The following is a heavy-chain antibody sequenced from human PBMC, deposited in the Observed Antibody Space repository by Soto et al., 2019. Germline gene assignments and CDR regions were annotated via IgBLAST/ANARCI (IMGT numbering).Heavy chain of an antibody. D-gene: IGHD4-17*01. J-gene: IGHJ5*02. Sequence: QVQLVESGGGVVQPGRSLRLSCAASGFTFSCYAMHWVRHAPGEGLEWVAVIWYDGSNKYYADSVKGRFTISRDNSKNTLYLQMNSLRAEDTALYYCARDYHGDYVGWFDPWDQGTLVTVSS. CDR2: IWYDGSNK. CDR3: ARDYHGDYVGWFDP. CDR1: GFTFSCYA. V-gene: IGHV3-33*01.